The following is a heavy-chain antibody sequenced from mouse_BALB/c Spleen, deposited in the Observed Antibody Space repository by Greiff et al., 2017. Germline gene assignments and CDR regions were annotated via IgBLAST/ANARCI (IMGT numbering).Heavy chain of an antibody. J-gene: IGHJ4*01. Sequence: VQLQQSGAELVKPGPSVKMSCKASGYTFTSYCMHWLKQRPGQGLEWIGYINPSTGYTEYNQKFKDKATLTADKSSSTAYMQLSSLTSEDSAVYYCARRSYAMDYWGQGTSVTVSS. V-gene: IGHV1-7*01. CDR2: INPSTGYT. CDR3: ARRSYAMDY. CDR1: GYTFTSYC.